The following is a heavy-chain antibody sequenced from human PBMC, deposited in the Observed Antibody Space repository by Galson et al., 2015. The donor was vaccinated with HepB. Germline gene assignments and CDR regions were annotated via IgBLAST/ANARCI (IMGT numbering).Heavy chain of an antibody. J-gene: IGHJ5*02. CDR3: ARDRVRAAAGKGGWFDP. CDR1: GYTFTSYA. V-gene: IGHV1-3*01. CDR2: INAGNGNT. Sequence: SVKVSCKASGYTFTSYAMHWVRQAPGQRLEWMGWINAGNGNTKYSQKFQGRVTITRDTSASTAYMELSSLRSEDTAVYYCARDRVRAAAGKGGWFDPWGQGTLVTVSS. D-gene: IGHD6-13*01.